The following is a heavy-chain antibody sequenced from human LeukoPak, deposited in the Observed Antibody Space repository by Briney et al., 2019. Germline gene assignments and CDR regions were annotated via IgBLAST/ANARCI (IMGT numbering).Heavy chain of an antibody. J-gene: IGHJ4*02. CDR1: GFTIRNYA. CDR2: VSSSGGGT. D-gene: IGHD3-22*01. CDR3: AKEFDSSGFFDC. Sequence: PGGSLRLSCAASGFTIRNYAMSWVRQAQGKGLEWVSAVSSSGGGTYYAASVKGRFTISRDNSKNTLYLQMNSLRAEDTAVYYCAKEFDSSGFFDCWGQGTLVTVSS. V-gene: IGHV3-23*01.